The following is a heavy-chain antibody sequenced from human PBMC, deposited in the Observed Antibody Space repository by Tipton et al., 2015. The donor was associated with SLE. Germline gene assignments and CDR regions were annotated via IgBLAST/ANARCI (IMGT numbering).Heavy chain of an antibody. CDR2: IYYSGST. Sequence: TLSLTCTVSGGSISSGGYYWSWIRQHPGKGLEWIGYIYYSGSTYYNPSLKSRVTISVDTPKNQFSLKLSSVTAADTAVYYCARATLLTQRITMADAFDIWGQGTMVTVSS. J-gene: IGHJ3*02. D-gene: IGHD3-10*01. CDR3: ARATLLTQRITMADAFDI. V-gene: IGHV4-31*03. CDR1: GGSISSGGYY.